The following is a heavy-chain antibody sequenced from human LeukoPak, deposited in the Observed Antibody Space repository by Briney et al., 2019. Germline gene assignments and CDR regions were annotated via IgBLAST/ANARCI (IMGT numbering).Heavy chain of an antibody. J-gene: IGHJ4*02. CDR2: IIPILGIA. CDR3: ARDLTTMVRGVIGRNFDY. V-gene: IGHV1-69*04. CDR1: GGTFSSYA. D-gene: IGHD3-10*01. Sequence: SVKVSCKASGGTFSSYAISWVRQAPGQGLEWMGRIIPILGIANYAQKFQGRVTITADKSTSTAYKELSSLRSEDTAVYYCARDLTTMVRGVIGRNFDYWGQGTLVTVSS.